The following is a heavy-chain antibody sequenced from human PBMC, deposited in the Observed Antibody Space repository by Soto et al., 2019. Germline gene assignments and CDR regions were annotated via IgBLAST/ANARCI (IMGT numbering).Heavy chain of an antibody. CDR1: GFTFSSYS. CDR3: ARDLREGSSGFYGMDV. J-gene: IGHJ6*02. CDR2: ISSSSSYI. Sequence: PGGSLRLSCAASGFTFSSYSMNWVRQAPGKGLEWVSSISSSSSYIYYADSVKGRFTISRDNAKNSLYLQMNSLRAEDTAVYYCARDLREGSSGFYGMDVWGQGTTVTVSS. V-gene: IGHV3-21*01. D-gene: IGHD6-19*01.